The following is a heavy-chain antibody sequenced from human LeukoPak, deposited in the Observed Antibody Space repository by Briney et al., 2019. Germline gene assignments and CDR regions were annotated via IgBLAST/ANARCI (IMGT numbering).Heavy chain of an antibody. D-gene: IGHD5-18*01. Sequence: ASVKVSCKASGYTFTGYYMHWVRQAPGQGLEWMGWINPNSGGTNYAQKFQGRVTMTRDTSISTAYMELSRLRSDDTAVYYCARGGGVDTAMVSLYNWFDPWGQGTLVTVSS. V-gene: IGHV1-2*02. CDR2: INPNSGGT. J-gene: IGHJ5*02. CDR1: GYTFTGYY. CDR3: ARGGGVDTAMVSLYNWFDP.